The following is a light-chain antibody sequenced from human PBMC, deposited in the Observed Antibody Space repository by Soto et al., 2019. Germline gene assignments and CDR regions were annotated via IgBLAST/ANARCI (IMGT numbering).Light chain of an antibody. CDR3: QPYDNLPPYT. Sequence: DIQMTQSPSSLSASVGDRVTITCQASQDISNYLNWYQQKPGKAPKLLIYDASNLETGVPSRFSGSGSGTDFTFTISSLQPEAIATYYCQPYDNLPPYTFGQGTKLEIK. V-gene: IGKV1-33*01. CDR1: QDISNY. J-gene: IGKJ2*01. CDR2: DAS.